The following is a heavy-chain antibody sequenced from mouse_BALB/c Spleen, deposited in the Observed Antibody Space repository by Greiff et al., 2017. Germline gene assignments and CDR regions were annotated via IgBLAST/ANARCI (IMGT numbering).Heavy chain of an antibody. Sequence: EVQVVESGPELVKPGASVKIPCKASGYTFTDYNMDWVKQSHGKSLEWIGDINPNNGGTIYNQKFKGKATLTVDKSSSTAYMELRSLTSEDTAVYYCARKEDYRSYYYAMDYWGQGTSVTVSS. V-gene: IGHV1-18*01. CDR3: ARKEDYRSYYYAMDY. D-gene: IGHD2-14*01. J-gene: IGHJ4*01. CDR1: GYTFTDYN. CDR2: INPNNGGT.